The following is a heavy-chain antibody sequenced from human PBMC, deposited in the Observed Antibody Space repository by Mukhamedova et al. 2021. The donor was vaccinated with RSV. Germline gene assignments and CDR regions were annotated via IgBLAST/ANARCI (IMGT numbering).Heavy chain of an antibody. V-gene: IGHV4-39*01. J-gene: IGHJ4*02. CDR3: ATQLASRPFDY. Sequence: KGRLTISVDTSKNQFSLKLSSVTAADTAMYYCATQLASRPFDYWGQGTLVTVSS. D-gene: IGHD6-6*01.